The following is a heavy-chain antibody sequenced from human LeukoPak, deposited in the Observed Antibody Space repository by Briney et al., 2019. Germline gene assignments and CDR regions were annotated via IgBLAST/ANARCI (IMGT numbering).Heavy chain of an antibody. CDR2: ISGGGST. D-gene: IGHD6-13*01. J-gene: IGHJ4*02. V-gene: IGHV3-66*01. CDR3: ARYSSSWYLGY. CDR1: GFTLTSNY. Sequence: GGSLRLSCAASGFTLTSNYMTWVRQAPVRGLEWVSVISGGGSTYYADSVKGRFTTSRDNSKNTLYLQMNSLRVEDTAVYYCARYSSSWYLGYWGQGTLVTVSS.